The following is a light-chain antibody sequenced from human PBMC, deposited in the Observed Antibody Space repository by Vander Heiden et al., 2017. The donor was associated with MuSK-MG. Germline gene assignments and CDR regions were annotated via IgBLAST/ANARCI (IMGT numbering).Light chain of an antibody. J-gene: IGLJ3*02. CDR3: ATWDDSLKAWV. V-gene: IGLV1-44*01. Sequence: VVPDRFSGSKSGTSASLDISGRQSEDEAHYYCATWDDSLKAWVFGGGTQLTVL.